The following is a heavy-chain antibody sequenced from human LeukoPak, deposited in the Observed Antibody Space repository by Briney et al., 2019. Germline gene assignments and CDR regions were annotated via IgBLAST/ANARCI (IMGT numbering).Heavy chain of an antibody. D-gene: IGHD3-10*01. V-gene: IGHV4-4*02. Sequence: SETLSLTCSVSGGSLSSSNWWSWVRQPPGKGLEWIGEIYHSGSTNYDPSLKSRVTISVDNSKNQFSLKLSSVTAADTAVYYCARNRYGSGTAFDYWGQGTLVTVSS. J-gene: IGHJ4*02. CDR1: GGSLSSSNW. CDR3: ARNRYGSGTAFDY. CDR2: IYHSGST.